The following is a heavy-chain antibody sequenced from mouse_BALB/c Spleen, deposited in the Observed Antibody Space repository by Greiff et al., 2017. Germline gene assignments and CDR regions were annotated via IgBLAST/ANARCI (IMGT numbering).Heavy chain of an antibody. CDR3: ARDYGKGRAWFAY. CDR2: IWAGGST. CDR1: GFSLTSYG. V-gene: IGHV2-9*02. Sequence: QVQLKESGPGLVAPSQSLSITCTVSGFSLTSYGVHWVRQPPGKGLEWLGVIWAGGSTNYNSALMSRLSISKDNSKSQVFLKMNSLQTDDTAMYYCARDYGKGRAWFAYWGQGTLVTVSA. D-gene: IGHD2-1*01. J-gene: IGHJ3*01.